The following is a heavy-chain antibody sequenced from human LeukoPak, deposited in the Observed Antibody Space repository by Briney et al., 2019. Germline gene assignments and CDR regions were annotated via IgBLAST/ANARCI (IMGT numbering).Heavy chain of an antibody. CDR2: YSGGST. V-gene: IGHV3-53*01. Sequence: PGGSLRLSCAASGFTITRNYMTWVRQAPGKGLIYSGGSTSYSDSVKCRFTISRDTSKETVYLQMDSLRAEDTAVYYCARVTSRSGYYFDYWGQGSLVTVSS. D-gene: IGHD1-14*01. J-gene: IGHJ4*02. CDR3: ARVTSRSGYYFDY. CDR1: GFTITRNY.